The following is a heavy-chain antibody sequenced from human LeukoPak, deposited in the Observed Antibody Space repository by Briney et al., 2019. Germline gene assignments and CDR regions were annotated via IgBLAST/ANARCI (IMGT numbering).Heavy chain of an antibody. CDR1: GGSISSSSYY. D-gene: IGHD6-13*01. J-gene: IGHJ4*02. Sequence: SETLSLTCTVSGGSISSSSYYWGWIRQPPGKGLEWIGSIYYSGSTYYNPSLKSRVTMSVGTSKNQFSLKLSSVTAADTAVYYCARGGGGIAAAGTFDYWGQGTLVTVSS. V-gene: IGHV4-39*07. CDR2: IYYSGST. CDR3: ARGGGGIAAAGTFDY.